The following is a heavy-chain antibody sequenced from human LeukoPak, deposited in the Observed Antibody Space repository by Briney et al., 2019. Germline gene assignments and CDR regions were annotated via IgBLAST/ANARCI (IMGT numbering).Heavy chain of an antibody. V-gene: IGHV3-33*06. CDR2: IWYDGSNK. D-gene: IGHD4-17*01. J-gene: IGHJ4*02. CDR3: AKGTYPYGDYSYYFDY. CDR1: GFTFSSYG. Sequence: PGGSLRLSCAASGFTFSSYGMHWVRQAPGKGLEWVAVIWYDGSNKYYADSVKGRFTISRDNSKNTLYLQMNSLRAEDTAVYYCAKGTYPYGDYSYYFDYWGQGTLVTVSS.